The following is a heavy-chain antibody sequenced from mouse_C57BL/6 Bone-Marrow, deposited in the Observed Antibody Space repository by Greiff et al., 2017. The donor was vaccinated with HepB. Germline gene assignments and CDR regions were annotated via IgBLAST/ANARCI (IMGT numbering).Heavy chain of an antibody. CDR1: GFSFNIYA. Sequence: EVQLVESGGGLVQPKGSLKLSCAASGFSFNIYAMNWVRQAPGKGLEWVARIRSKSNNYATYYADSVKDRFTISRDDSESMLYLQMNNLKTEDTAMYYCVRPLGGWFAYWGQGTLVTVSA. CDR2: IRSKSNNYAT. J-gene: IGHJ3*01. CDR3: VRPLGGWFAY. V-gene: IGHV10-1*01. D-gene: IGHD4-1*01.